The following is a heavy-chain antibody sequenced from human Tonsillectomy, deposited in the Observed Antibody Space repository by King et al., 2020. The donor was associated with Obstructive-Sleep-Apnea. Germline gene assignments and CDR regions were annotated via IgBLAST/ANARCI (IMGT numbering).Heavy chain of an antibody. CDR3: ARDREVGISVLGMDV. Sequence: QLVQSGGGVVQPGRSLRLSCAASGFTFSPYGMHWVRQAPGKGLEWVAVISYDGSNKYYVDSVKGRFTISRDNSKNTLYLQMNSLRAEDTAVYYCARDREVGISVLGMDVWGQGTTVTVSS. V-gene: IGHV3-30*03. CDR2: ISYDGSNK. CDR1: GFTFSPYG. J-gene: IGHJ6*02. D-gene: IGHD5/OR15-5a*01.